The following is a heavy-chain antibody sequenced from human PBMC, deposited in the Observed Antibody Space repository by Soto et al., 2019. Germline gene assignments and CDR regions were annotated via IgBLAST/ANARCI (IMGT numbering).Heavy chain of an antibody. D-gene: IGHD5-18*01. V-gene: IGHV3-30*03. CDR3: ASDRVGYSS. J-gene: IGHJ4*02. CDR1: GFTFSSYG. CDR2: ISYDGRNK. Sequence: QVQLVESGGGVVQPGRSLRLSCAASGFTFSSYGMHWVRQAPGKGLEWMALISYDGRNKYYADSVRGRFTISRDNSKNTLDLQMISLRAEDTATYYCASDRVGYSSWGQGTLVTVSS.